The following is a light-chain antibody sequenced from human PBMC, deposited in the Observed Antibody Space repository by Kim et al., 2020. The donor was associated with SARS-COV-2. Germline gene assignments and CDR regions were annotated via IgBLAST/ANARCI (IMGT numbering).Light chain of an antibody. CDR3: QVWDRTSDHRV. CDR1: NIGSKS. Sequence: SYELTQPPSVSVAPGKTARITCGGNNIGSKSVHWYQQKPGRAPLLVIYYDSDRPSGIPERFSGSNSGNPATLTISRVEAGDEADYYCQVWDRTSDHRVFGGGTKLTDL. J-gene: IGLJ3*02. CDR2: YDS. V-gene: IGLV3-21*04.